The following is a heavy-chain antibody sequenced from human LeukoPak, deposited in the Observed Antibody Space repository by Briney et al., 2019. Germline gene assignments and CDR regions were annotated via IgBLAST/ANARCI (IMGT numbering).Heavy chain of an antibody. CDR1: GGTFSIYA. D-gene: IGHD3-22*01. V-gene: IGHV1-69*13. CDR3: ARDIAQYYYDSSGYEISFDY. CDR2: IIPIFGTA. J-gene: IGHJ4*02. Sequence: GASVNVSCKASGGTFSIYAISWVRQAPGQGLEWMGGIIPIFGTANYAQKFQGRVTITADESTSTAYMELSSLRSEDTAVYYCARDIAQYYYDSSGYEISFDYWGQGTLVTVSS.